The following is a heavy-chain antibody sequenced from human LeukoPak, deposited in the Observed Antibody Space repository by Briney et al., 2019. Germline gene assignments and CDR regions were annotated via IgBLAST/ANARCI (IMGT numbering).Heavy chain of an antibody. D-gene: IGHD3-22*01. Sequence: GASVKVSCKASGGTLSTYGISWVRQARGQRLEWIGWIVVGSGNTNYAQKFQERVTITRDMSTSTAYMELSSLRSEDTAVYYCAADPSYSSGYRYYFDYWGQGTLVTVSS. CDR3: AADPSYSSGYRYYFDY. CDR1: GGTLSTYG. CDR2: IVVGSGNT. J-gene: IGHJ4*02. V-gene: IGHV1-58*02.